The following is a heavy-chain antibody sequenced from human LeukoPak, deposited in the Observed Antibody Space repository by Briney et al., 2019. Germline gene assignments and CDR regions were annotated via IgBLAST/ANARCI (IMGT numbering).Heavy chain of an antibody. CDR3: ATTNDGGGYQWGDFFDF. CDR1: GGTSNSHA. CDR2: IIPNLGTT. D-gene: IGHD3-22*01. V-gene: IGHV1-69*04. Sequence: SVKVSCKASGGTSNSHAISWVRQAPGQGLEWMGRIIPNLGTTNRAQNFQDRVTLTADKSTNTAYMELTSLTSDDTAVCYCATTNDGGGYQWGDFFDFWGQGTLVTVSS. J-gene: IGHJ4*02.